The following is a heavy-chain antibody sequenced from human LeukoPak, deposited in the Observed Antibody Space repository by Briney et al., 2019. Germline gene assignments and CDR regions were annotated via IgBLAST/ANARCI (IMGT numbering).Heavy chain of an antibody. V-gene: IGHV3-23*01. Sequence: PGGSLRLSCKASGFTISSYGMSWVRQAPGKGLEWVSAISGSVDSTYYADSVKGRFTISRDSSKNTLYLQMDSLRAEDTAIYYCAKDSPVCTYWGQGTLVTLSS. CDR1: GFTISSYG. D-gene: IGHD3-16*01. CDR3: AKDSPVCTY. CDR2: ISGSVDST. J-gene: IGHJ4*02.